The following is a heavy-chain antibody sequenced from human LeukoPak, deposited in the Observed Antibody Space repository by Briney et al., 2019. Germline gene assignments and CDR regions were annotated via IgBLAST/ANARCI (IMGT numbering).Heavy chain of an antibody. CDR2: INPSGGST. J-gene: IGHJ4*02. Sequence: ASVKVSCKASGYTFTRYYMHWVRQAPGQGFEWIGIINPSGGSTSYAQKFQGRVTMTRDMSTSTVYMELSSLRSEDTAVYYCARRRDLYSGSYYPFDYWGQGTLVTVSS. V-gene: IGHV1-46*01. CDR1: GYTFTRYY. CDR3: ARRRDLYSGSYYPFDY. D-gene: IGHD1-26*01.